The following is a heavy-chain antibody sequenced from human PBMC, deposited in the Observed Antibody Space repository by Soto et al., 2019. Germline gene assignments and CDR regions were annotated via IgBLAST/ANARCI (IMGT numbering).Heavy chain of an antibody. J-gene: IGHJ4*02. CDR2: ISSSSSTI. CDR3: ARANYYGSPEDFDY. CDR1: GFTFSSYS. Sequence: PGGSLRLSCAASGFTFSSYSMNWVRQAPGKGLEWVSYISSSSSTIYYADSVKGRFTISRDNAKNSLYLQMNSLRAEDTAVYYCARANYYGSPEDFDYWSQGTLVTVSS. V-gene: IGHV3-48*01. D-gene: IGHD3-10*01.